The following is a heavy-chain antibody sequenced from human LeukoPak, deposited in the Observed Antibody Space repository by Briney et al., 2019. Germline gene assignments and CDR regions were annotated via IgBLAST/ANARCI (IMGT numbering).Heavy chain of an antibody. CDR3: ARLGAHWDCSSTSCYHWFDP. D-gene: IGHD2-2*01. J-gene: IGHJ5*02. CDR1: GYSFTSYW. CDR2: IYPGDSDT. V-gene: IGHV5-51*01. Sequence: GESLKISCKGSGYSFTSYWIGWVRQMPGKGLEWMGIIYPGDSDTKYSPSFQGQVTISADKSISTAYLQWSSLKASDTAMYYCARLGAHWDCSSTSCYHWFDPWGQGTLVTVSS.